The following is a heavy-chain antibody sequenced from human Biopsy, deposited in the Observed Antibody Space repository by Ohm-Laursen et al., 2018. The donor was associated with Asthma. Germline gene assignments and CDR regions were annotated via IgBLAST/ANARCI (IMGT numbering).Heavy chain of an antibody. CDR2: ISVYNGNT. Sequence: ASVKVSCKTSGYTFNSAGITWVRQAPGQGLEWMGWISVYNGNTKVAQKLQDRVTMITDTSTSTAYMELRSLRSDDTAVYFCARAADYSHYYGIDVWGQGTTVTVS. D-gene: IGHD3-10*01. CDR3: ARAADYSHYYGIDV. V-gene: IGHV1-18*01. CDR1: GYTFNSAG. J-gene: IGHJ6*02.